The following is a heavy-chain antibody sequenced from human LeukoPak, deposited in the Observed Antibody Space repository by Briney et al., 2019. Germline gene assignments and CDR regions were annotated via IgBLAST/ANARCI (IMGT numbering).Heavy chain of an antibody. CDR1: GFTFSSYA. D-gene: IGHD3-10*01. Sequence: GGSLRLSCAASGFTFSSYAMSWVRQAPGKGLEWVSGISGSGPYTFYTDSVKGRFTISRDSSKNTLYLQMNSLRAEDTAVYFCARGVGDYWGQGTLVAVSS. J-gene: IGHJ4*02. CDR2: ISGSGPYT. V-gene: IGHV3-23*01. CDR3: ARGVGDY.